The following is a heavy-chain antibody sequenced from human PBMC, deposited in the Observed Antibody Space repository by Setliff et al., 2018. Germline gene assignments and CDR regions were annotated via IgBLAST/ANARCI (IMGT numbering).Heavy chain of an antibody. D-gene: IGHD1-26*01. CDR2: IYYRGTT. CDR1: GGFIRDYY. V-gene: IGHV4-59*01. CDR3: AAVGIDAGGGWFDP. Sequence: LSLTCTVSGGFIRDYYWNWIRQSPGKGLEWIGYIYYRGTTNYNSSLKSRVTISIDMSKNQFSLKLSSATAADTAVYFCAAVGIDAGGGWFDPWGQGTLVTVSS. J-gene: IGHJ5*02.